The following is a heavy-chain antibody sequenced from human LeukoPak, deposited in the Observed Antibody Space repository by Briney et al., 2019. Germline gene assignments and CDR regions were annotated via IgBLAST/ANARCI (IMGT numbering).Heavy chain of an antibody. CDR2: ISSSSSYV. V-gene: IGHV3-21*01. J-gene: IGHJ4*02. Sequence: GGSLRLSCAASGFTFSSYNMNWVRQAPGKGLEWVSSISSSSSYVYSADSVKGRFTTSRDNAKNSLYLQMNSLRAEDTAVYYCARGDDYVWGSYRYADYWGQGTLVAVSS. CDR1: GFTFSSYN. CDR3: ARGDDYVWGSYRYADY. D-gene: IGHD3-16*02.